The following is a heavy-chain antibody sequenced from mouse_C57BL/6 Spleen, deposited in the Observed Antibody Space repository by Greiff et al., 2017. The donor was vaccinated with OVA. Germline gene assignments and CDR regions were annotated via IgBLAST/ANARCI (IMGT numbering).Heavy chain of an antibody. V-gene: IGHV1-81*01. CDR2: IYPRSGNT. J-gene: IGHJ4*01. CDR1: GYTFTSYG. D-gene: IGHD2-2*01. CDR3: ARRYGYDGDYYAMDY. Sequence: VQLQQSGAELARPGASVKLSCKASGYTFTSYGISWVKQRTGQGLEWIGEIYPRSGNTYYNEKFKGKATLTADKSSSTAYMELRSLTSEDSAVYFCARRYGYDGDYYAMDYWGQGTSVTVSS.